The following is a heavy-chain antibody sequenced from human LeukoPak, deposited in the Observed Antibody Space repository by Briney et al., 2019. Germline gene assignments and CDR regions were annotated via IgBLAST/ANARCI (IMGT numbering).Heavy chain of an antibody. J-gene: IGHJ4*02. V-gene: IGHV3-23*01. D-gene: IGHD2-15*01. CDR1: GFTFSSYA. CDR3: AKDPYPQKLLPVYFDY. CDR2: ISGSGGST. Sequence: GGSLRLSCAASGFTFSSYAMSWVRQAPGKWLEWVSAISGSGGSTYYADSVKGRFTISRDNSKNTLYLQMNSLRAEDTAVYYCAKDPYPQKLLPVYFDYWGQGTLVTVSS.